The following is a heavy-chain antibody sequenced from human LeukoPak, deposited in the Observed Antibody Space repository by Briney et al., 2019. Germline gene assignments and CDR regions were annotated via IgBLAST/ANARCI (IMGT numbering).Heavy chain of an antibody. Sequence: GRSLRLSCAASGFTFSSYGMHWDRQAPGKGLEWVAVISYDGSNKYYADSVKGRFTISRDNSKNTLYLQMNSLRAEDTAVYYCAKGGTGLLWFGELLYGYFDYWGQGTLVTVSS. V-gene: IGHV3-30*18. D-gene: IGHD3-10*01. CDR2: ISYDGSNK. CDR1: GFTFSSYG. CDR3: AKGGTGLLWFGELLYGYFDY. J-gene: IGHJ4*02.